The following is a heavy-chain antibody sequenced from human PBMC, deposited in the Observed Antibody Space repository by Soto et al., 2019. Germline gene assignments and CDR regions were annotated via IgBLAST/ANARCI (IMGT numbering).Heavy chain of an antibody. V-gene: IGHV4-4*02. CDR3: VRDADETAIVPAPWLV. CDR1: GGSISSSHW. Sequence: PSETLSLTCAVSGGSISSSHWWGWVRQAPGKGLEWIGEIYHSGSTNYNPSLKSRVTMSVDKSKNQFSVNLGSVTAADTAVYYCVRDADETAIVPAPWLVWGRGTMVTVSS. CDR2: IYHSGST. D-gene: IGHD2-21*02. J-gene: IGHJ6*02.